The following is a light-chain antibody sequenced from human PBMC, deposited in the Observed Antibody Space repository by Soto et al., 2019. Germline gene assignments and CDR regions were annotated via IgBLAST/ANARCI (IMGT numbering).Light chain of an antibody. CDR1: QSVLYSSNNMNY. V-gene: IGKV4-1*01. CDR2: WAS. CDR3: QQYYSTPIT. Sequence: DIVLTQSPDSLAVSLGERATINCKSSQSVLYSSNNMNYLAWYQQKPGQPPQLLIYWASTRESGVPDRFSGSGSGADFTLPISSLQAEDLGVYYCQQYYSTPITFGQGTRLEIK. J-gene: IGKJ5*01.